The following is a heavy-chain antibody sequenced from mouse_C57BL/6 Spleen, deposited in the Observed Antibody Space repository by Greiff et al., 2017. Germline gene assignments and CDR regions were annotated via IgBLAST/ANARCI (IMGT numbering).Heavy chain of an antibody. CDR1: GFTFSSYA. J-gene: IGHJ2*01. V-gene: IGHV5-4*01. CDR2: ISDGGSYT. Sequence: EVMLVESGGGLVKPGGSLKLSCAASGFTFSSYAMSWVRQTPEKRLEWVATISDGGSYTYYPDNVKGRFTISRENAKNNLYLQMSHLKSEDTAMYYCARDTPYYDYDYFDYWGQGTTLTVSS. CDR3: ARDTPYYDYDYFDY. D-gene: IGHD2-4*01.